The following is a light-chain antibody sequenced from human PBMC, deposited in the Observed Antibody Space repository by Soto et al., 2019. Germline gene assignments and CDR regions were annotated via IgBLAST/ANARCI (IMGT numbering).Light chain of an antibody. Sequence: QSALTQPASVSGSPGQSITISCTETSSDVGVYNYVSWYQQHPGKAPKLMIYEVNNRPSGVSNRFSGSKSGNTASLTISGLQAEDEADYYCSSYTSSSSLVFGGGTKLTVL. CDR2: EVN. V-gene: IGLV2-14*01. CDR1: SSDVGVYNY. CDR3: SSYTSSSSLV. J-gene: IGLJ3*02.